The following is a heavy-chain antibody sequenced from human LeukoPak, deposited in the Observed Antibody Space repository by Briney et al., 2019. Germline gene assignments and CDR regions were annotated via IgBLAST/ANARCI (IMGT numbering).Heavy chain of an antibody. CDR1: GFTVSSNY. V-gene: IGHV3-66*01. CDR3: AREGLRLGALSLYIDS. Sequence: GGSLRLSCAASGFTVSSNYMSWVRQAPGKGLEWVSIIYSDGSTYYRDSVKGRFTISRDNSKNTLYLQMNSLRAEDTAVYYCAREGLRLGALSLYIDSWGQGTLVTVSS. J-gene: IGHJ4*02. CDR2: IYSDGST. D-gene: IGHD3-16*02.